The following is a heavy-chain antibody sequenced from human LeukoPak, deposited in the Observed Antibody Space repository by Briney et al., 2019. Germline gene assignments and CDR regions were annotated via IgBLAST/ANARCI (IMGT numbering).Heavy chain of an antibody. CDR2: INQDGSET. V-gene: IGHV3-7*01. J-gene: IGHJ4*02. Sequence: GGSLRLSCTLSGFTPIGYWMTWVRPAPGKGLEWVANINQDGSETFYVDSVKGRFTISRDNAKESLFLEMNSLRAEDTALYYCARHGPGMNFFYLDFWGQGTLVTVAS. CDR1: GFTPIGYW. CDR3: ARHGPGMNFFYLDF. D-gene: IGHD3-10*01.